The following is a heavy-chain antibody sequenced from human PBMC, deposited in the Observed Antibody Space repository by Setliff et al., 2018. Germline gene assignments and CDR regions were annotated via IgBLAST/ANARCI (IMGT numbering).Heavy chain of an antibody. V-gene: IGHV4-39*07. CDR3: ARGGYSYGLGGFPLDY. CDR1: GGSISSSSYY. Sequence: SETLSLTCTVSGGSISSSSYYWGWIRQPPGKGLEWIGSIYYSGSTYYNPSLKSRVTISVDTSKNQFSLKLGSVTAADTAVYYCARGGYSYGLGGFPLDYWGQGTLVTVSS. J-gene: IGHJ4*02. CDR2: IYYSGST. D-gene: IGHD5-18*01.